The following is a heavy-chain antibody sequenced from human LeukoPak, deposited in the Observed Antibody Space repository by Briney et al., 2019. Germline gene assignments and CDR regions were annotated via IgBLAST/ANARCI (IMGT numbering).Heavy chain of an antibody. CDR3: ARGRGYSGYDDLDY. Sequence: GGSLRLSCAASGFTFSSYSMNWVRQAPGKGLEWVSSISSSSSYIYYADSVKGRFTISRDNAKNSLYLQMNSLRAEDTAVYYCARGRGYSGYDDLDYWGQGTLVTVSS. D-gene: IGHD5-12*01. CDR2: ISSSSSYI. CDR1: GFTFSSYS. J-gene: IGHJ4*02. V-gene: IGHV3-21*01.